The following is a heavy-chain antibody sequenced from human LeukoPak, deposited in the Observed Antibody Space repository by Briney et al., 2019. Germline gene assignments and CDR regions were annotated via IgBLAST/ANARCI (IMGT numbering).Heavy chain of an antibody. CDR2: IRYDGSNK. J-gene: IGHJ4*02. Sequence: GGSLRLSCATSGFTFSSYGMHWVRQAPGKGLEWVAFIRYDGSNKYYADSVKGRFTISRDNSKNTLYLQMNSLRAEDTAVYYCAKDRYSGSYTYQFDYWGQGTLVTVSS. CDR1: GFTFSSYG. D-gene: IGHD1-26*01. V-gene: IGHV3-30*02. CDR3: AKDRYSGSYTYQFDY.